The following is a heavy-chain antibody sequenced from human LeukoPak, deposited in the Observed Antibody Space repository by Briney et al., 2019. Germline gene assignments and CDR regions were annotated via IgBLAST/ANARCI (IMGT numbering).Heavy chain of an antibody. Sequence: SETLSLTCTVSGGSISSGSYYWSWLRQPAGKGLEWIGRIYTSGSTNYNPSLKSRVTISVDTSKNQFSLKLSSVTAADTAVYYCASFIAQPRSYYYYYMDVWGKGTTVTVSS. J-gene: IGHJ6*03. D-gene: IGHD6-13*01. CDR1: GGSISSGSYY. CDR2: IYTSGST. CDR3: ASFIAQPRSYYYYYMDV. V-gene: IGHV4-61*02.